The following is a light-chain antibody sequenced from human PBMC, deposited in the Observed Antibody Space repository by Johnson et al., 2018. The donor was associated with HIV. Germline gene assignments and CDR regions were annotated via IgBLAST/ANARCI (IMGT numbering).Light chain of an antibody. Sequence: QSVLTQPPSVSAAPGQKVTISCSGSSSNIGNNYVSWYQQLPGRAPKLLIYENNKRPSGIPDRFSGSKSGTSATLGITGLQTGDEADYYCGTWDSSLSAEAVFGSGTKVTVL. CDR2: ENN. V-gene: IGLV1-51*02. J-gene: IGLJ1*01. CDR3: GTWDSSLSAEAV. CDR1: SSNIGNNY.